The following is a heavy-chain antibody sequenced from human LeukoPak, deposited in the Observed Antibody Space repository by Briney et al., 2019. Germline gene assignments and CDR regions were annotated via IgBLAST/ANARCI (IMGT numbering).Heavy chain of an antibody. CDR3: AKESSGGWYFDY. J-gene: IGHJ4*02. Sequence: PGGSLRLSCAASGSTFSSYAMSWVRQAPGKGLEWVSAISGSGGSTYYADSVKGRFTISRGNSKNSLYLQMNSLRAEDTAVYYCAKESSGGWYFDYWGQGTLVTVSS. CDR2: ISGSGGST. D-gene: IGHD6-19*01. V-gene: IGHV3-23*01. CDR1: GSTFSSYA.